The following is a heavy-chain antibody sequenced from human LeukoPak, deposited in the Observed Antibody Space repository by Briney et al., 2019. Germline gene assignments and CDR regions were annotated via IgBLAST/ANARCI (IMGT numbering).Heavy chain of an antibody. J-gene: IGHJ4*02. Sequence: PSETLSLTCTVSGGSITGYYWAWIRQPAGQGLEWIGRIHSSGSSQYNPSLKSPVTISVGRSKNQFSLKLSSVTAADTAVYYCARGSYGHFDHWGQGTLVTVSS. CDR3: ARGSYGHFDH. V-gene: IGHV4-4*07. CDR1: GGSITGYY. D-gene: IGHD3-16*01. CDR2: IHSSGSS.